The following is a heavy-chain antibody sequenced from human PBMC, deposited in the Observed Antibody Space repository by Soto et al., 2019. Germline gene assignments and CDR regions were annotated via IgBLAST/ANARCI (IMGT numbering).Heavy chain of an antibody. CDR3: TRMIMRAKGTFDI. Sequence: IHQPPGKALEWRARSDWDDDKYYSTSLRPRLTISKDTSKNQVFLTMTNMDPVDTATYYCTRMIMRAKGTFDIWGQGTMVTVS. CDR2: SDWDDDK. V-gene: IGHV2-70*11. D-gene: IGHD3-16*01. J-gene: IGHJ3*02.